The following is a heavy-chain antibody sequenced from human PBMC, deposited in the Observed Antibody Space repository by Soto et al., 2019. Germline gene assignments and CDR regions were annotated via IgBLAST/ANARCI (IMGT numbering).Heavy chain of an antibody. D-gene: IGHD5-12*01. J-gene: IGHJ6*02. Sequence: LSLTCAASGFTFSSYDMHWVRQATGKGLEWVSAIGTAGDTYYPGSVKGRFTISRENAKNSLYLQMNSLRAEDTAVYYCARDIVATTPYYYYYGMDVWGQGTTVTVSS. CDR1: GFTFSSYD. CDR2: IGTAGDT. CDR3: ARDIVATTPYYYYYGMDV. V-gene: IGHV3-13*01.